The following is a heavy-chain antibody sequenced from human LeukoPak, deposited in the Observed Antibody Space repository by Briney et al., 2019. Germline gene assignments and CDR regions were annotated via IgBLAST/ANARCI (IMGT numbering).Heavy chain of an antibody. CDR2: ISGSGGST. CDR3: AKDLGYSYGR. Sequence: GGSLRLSCAASGFTFSSYAMSWVRQAPGKGLEGVSAISGSGGSTYYADSVKGRFTISRDNSKNTLYLQINSLRAEHTTVYYCAKDLGYSYGRWGQGTLVTVSS. D-gene: IGHD5-18*01. J-gene: IGHJ4*02. V-gene: IGHV3-23*01. CDR1: GFTFSSYA.